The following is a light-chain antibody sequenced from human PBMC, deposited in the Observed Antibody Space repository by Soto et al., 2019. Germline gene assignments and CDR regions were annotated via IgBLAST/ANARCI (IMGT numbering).Light chain of an antibody. CDR2: EDN. V-gene: IGLV6-57*02. CDR3: QSYDSSNV. Sequence: NFMLTQPHSVSESPGKTVTISCTGSSGSIASNYVQWYQQRPGSAPTTVIYEDNQRPSGVPDRFSGSIDSSSNSASLTISGLQTEDEADYYCQSYDSSNVFGTGTKLTVL. CDR1: SGSIASNY. J-gene: IGLJ1*01.